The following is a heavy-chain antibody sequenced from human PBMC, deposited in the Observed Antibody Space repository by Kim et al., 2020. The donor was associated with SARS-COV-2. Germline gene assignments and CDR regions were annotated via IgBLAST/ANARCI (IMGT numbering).Heavy chain of an antibody. Sequence: GGSLRLSCTASGFTFSSYAIHWVRQAPGKGLEWVAVISYDGSGKNYADAAKGRFTISSANAKNTMFPQMHSISVEDTAPYYCSSNRVRRHRCLRCSYYC. CDR1: GFTFSSYA. CDR2: ISYDGSGK. J-gene: IGHJ6*01. V-gene: IGHV3-30*04. CDR3: SSNRVRRHRCLRCSYYC. D-gene: IGHD2-8*01.